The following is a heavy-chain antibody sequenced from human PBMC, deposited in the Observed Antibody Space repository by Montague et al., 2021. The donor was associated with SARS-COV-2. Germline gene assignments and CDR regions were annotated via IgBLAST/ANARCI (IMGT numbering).Heavy chain of an antibody. CDR1: GFSFSSNA. CDR2: ISYNGGST. J-gene: IGHJ6*02. Sequence: SLRLSCAASGFSFSSNAMHWVRRAPGKGLEYVSGISYNGGSTYYANSVKGRFTISRDNSKNTLYLQMGSLRAEDMAVYYCARGDDWGRYYYYYGMDVWGQGTTVTVSS. V-gene: IGHV3-64*01. CDR3: ARGDDWGRYYYYYGMDV. D-gene: IGHD7-27*01.